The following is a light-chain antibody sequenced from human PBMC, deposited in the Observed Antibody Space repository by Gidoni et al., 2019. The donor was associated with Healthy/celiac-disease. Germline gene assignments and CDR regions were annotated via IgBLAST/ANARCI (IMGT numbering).Light chain of an antibody. J-gene: IGKJ2*01. V-gene: IGKV3-11*01. CDR1: QSVSSY. CDR2: DAS. Sequence: EIVVKQSPATLSLSPGERATLSCRASQSVSSYLAWYQQKPGQAPRLLIYDASNRATGIPARFSGSGSGTDFTLTISSLEPEDFAVYYCQQRSNWPYTFGQGTKLEIK. CDR3: QQRSNWPYT.